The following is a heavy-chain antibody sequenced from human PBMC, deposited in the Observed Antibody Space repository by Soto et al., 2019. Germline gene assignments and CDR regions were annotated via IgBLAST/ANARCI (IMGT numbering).Heavy chain of an antibody. V-gene: IGHV1-8*02. D-gene: IGHD5-12*01. J-gene: IGHJ4*02. CDR2: MNPNSGNT. CDR3: ARVWYSGYDFFLGFDY. CDR1: GGTFSSYA. Sequence: ASVKVSCKASGGTFSSYAISWVRQAPGQGLEWMGWMNPNSGNTGYAQKFQGRVTMTRNTSISTAYMELSSLRSEDTALYYCARVWYSGYDFFLGFDYWGQGTLVTVSS.